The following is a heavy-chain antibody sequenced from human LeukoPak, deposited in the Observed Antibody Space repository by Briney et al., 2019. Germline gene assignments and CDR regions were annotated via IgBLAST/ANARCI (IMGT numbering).Heavy chain of an antibody. J-gene: IGHJ4*02. Sequence: GGSLRLSCAASGFTFSSYAMSWVRQAPGKGLEWVSAISGSDGRLFYADSVKGRFTISRDNSKNTLFLQMNSLRAEDTALYYCAKESLYRAPTRTYYFDYWGQGTLVTVSS. D-gene: IGHD1-14*01. CDR1: GFTFSSYA. CDR2: ISGSDGRL. CDR3: AKESLYRAPTRTYYFDY. V-gene: IGHV3-23*01.